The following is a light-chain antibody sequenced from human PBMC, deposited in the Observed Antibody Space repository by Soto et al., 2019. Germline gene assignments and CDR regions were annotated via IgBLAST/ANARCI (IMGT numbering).Light chain of an antibody. V-gene: IGLV2-11*01. CDR3: SLYTSSSTYVV. CDR2: DVS. J-gene: IGLJ2*01. Sequence: QSALTQPRSVSGSPGQSVTISCTGTSSDVGGYNYVSWYQQNPGKAPKLMIYDVSNRPSGVPDRFSGSKSGNTASLTISGLQAEDEADYYCSLYTSSSTYVVFGGGTQLTVL. CDR1: SSDVGGYNY.